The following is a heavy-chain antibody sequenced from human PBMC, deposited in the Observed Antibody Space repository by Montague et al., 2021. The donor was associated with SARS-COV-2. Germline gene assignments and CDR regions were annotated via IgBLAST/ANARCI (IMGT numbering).Heavy chain of an antibody. Sequence: SETLSLTCTVSGASISGYFWRWIRQPAGKGLEWIGRIYTSGTTNYNPSLRSRVTMSVDTFKNQFSLKVNSVTAADTAVYYCARGYYFGNGDVFDYWGQGTLVTVSS. CDR2: IYTSGTT. V-gene: IGHV4-4*07. CDR3: ARGYYFGNGDVFDY. D-gene: IGHD3-10*01. CDR1: GASISGYF. J-gene: IGHJ4*02.